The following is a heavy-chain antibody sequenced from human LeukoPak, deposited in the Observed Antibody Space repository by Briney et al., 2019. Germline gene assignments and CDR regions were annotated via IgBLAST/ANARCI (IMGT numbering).Heavy chain of an antibody. CDR2: ISAYNGNT. CDR1: GYTFTSYG. Sequence: ASVKVSCKASGYTFTSYGISWVRQAPGQGLEWTGWISAYNGNTNYAQKLQGRVTMTTDTSTSTAYMELRSLRSDDTAVYYCARTGYCSSTSCYETHYYYYYYMDVWGKGTTVTISS. CDR3: ARTGYCSSTSCYETHYYYYYYMDV. D-gene: IGHD2-2*01. J-gene: IGHJ6*03. V-gene: IGHV1-18*01.